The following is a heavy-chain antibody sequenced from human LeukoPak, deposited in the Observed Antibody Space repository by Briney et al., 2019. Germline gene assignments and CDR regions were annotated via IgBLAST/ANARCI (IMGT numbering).Heavy chain of an antibody. CDR1: GGSISSSTYY. D-gene: IGHD5-24*01. CDR2: IYYSGST. CDR3: ARGPRWLQDYFNY. Sequence: SETLSLTCTDSGGSISSSTYYWGWIRQPPGKGLEWIGSIYYSGSTYYNPSFKSRVTISVDTSKNQFSLKLSSVTAADTAVYYCARGPRWLQDYFNYWGQGTLVTVS. J-gene: IGHJ4*02. V-gene: IGHV4-39*07.